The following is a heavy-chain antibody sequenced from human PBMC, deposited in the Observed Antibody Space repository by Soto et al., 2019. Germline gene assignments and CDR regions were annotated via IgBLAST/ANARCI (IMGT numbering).Heavy chain of an antibody. CDR3: ARGYSPGHYYGMDV. CDR2: IYYSGST. Sequence: QVQLQESGPGLVKPSETLSLTCTVSGGSISSYYWSWIRQPPGKGLEWIGYIYYSGSTNYNPSLRSRVTISVDTSKNQFSLKMSSVTAAETAVYYCARGYSPGHYYGMDVWGQGTTVTVSS. CDR1: GGSISSYY. V-gene: IGHV4-59*01. J-gene: IGHJ6*02. D-gene: IGHD6-13*01.